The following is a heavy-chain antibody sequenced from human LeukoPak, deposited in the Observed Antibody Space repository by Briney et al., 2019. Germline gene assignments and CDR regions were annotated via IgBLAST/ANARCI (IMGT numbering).Heavy chain of an antibody. Sequence: ASVKVSCKASGYTFTSYGISWVRQAPGQGRAWMGWISTYNGDTNYAQKLQGRVTMTTDTSTSTAYMELRSLRSDDTAVYYCARIFDSSGYYLGDWGQGTLVTVSS. J-gene: IGHJ4*02. CDR3: ARIFDSSGYYLGD. CDR2: ISTYNGDT. D-gene: IGHD3-22*01. V-gene: IGHV1-18*01. CDR1: GYTFTSYG.